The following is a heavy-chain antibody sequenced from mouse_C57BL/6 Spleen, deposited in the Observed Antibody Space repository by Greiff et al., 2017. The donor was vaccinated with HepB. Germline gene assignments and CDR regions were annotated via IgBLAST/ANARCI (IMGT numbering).Heavy chain of an antibody. CDR1: GFTFSDYG. Sequence: EVQLVESGGGLVKPGGSLKLSCAASGFTFSDYGMHWVRQAPEKGLEWVAYISSGSSTIYYADTVKGRFTISRDNAKNTRFLQMTSLRSEDTAMYYCARYYSNYWYFDVWGTGTTVTVSS. CDR2: ISSGSSTI. V-gene: IGHV5-17*01. J-gene: IGHJ1*03. D-gene: IGHD2-5*01. CDR3: ARYYSNYWYFDV.